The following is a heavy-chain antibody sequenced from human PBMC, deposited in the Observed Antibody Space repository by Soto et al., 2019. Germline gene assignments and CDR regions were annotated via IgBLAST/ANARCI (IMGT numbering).Heavy chain of an antibody. Sequence: QITLNESGPTVVKPAETLTLTCTFSGFSLTTSGVGVGWIRQSPGKAPEWLALIYWDADKRYSASLKSRLTIPKDASKNQVVLTMASVDPADTATYYCAHRILRTVFGLVTTTAIYFDFWGQGTPVVVSS. CDR3: AHRILRTVFGLVTTTAIYFDF. CDR1: GFSLTTSGVG. CDR2: IYWDADK. V-gene: IGHV2-5*02. J-gene: IGHJ4*02. D-gene: IGHD3-3*01.